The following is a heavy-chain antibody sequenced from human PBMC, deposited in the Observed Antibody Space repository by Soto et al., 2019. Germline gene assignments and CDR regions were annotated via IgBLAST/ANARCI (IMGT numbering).Heavy chain of an antibody. J-gene: IGHJ6*02. V-gene: IGHV3-64*01. Sequence: GGSLRLSCAASGFSFSTYAMHWVRQAPGKALECISAISTNGDSKYYPNSVKGRFTFSRDNSKNTLYLQMDSLGADDMAVYYCAREQWLRFHYYYGMDVWGQGTTVTVSS. CDR3: AREQWLRFHYYYGMDV. CDR2: ISTNGDSK. CDR1: GFSFSTYA. D-gene: IGHD5-12*01.